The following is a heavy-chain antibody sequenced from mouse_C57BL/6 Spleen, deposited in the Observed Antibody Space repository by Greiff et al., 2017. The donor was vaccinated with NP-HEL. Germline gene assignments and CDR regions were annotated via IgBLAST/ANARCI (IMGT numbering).Heavy chain of an antibody. D-gene: IGHD1-1*01. Sequence: EVQLQQSGAELVRPGASVKLSCTASGFNIKDYYMHWVKQRPEQGLEWIGRIDPEDGDTEYAPKFQGKATMTADTSSNTAYLQLSSLTSEDTAVYYCTTLSTLLLRYFDVWGTGTTVTVSS. CDR3: TTLSTLLLRYFDV. J-gene: IGHJ1*03. CDR2: IDPEDGDT. V-gene: IGHV14-1*01. CDR1: GFNIKDYY.